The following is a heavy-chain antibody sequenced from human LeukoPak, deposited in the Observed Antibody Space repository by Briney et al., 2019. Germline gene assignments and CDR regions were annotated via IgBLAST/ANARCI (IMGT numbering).Heavy chain of an antibody. CDR1: GYTFTGYA. CDR3: AKARWTSTATTYYLDY. V-gene: IGHV1-3*01. Sequence: ASVKVSCKASGYTFTGYAVQWVRQAPGQRLEWMGWINAGNGKTKYSQKFQARVTIARDTSASTAYMELSSLRSEDTAVYYCAKARWTSTATTYYLDYWGQGTVVTVSS. CDR2: INAGNGKT. J-gene: IGHJ4*02. D-gene: IGHD4-17*01.